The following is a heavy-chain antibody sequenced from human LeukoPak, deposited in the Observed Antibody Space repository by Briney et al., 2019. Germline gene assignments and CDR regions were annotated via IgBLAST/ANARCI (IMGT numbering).Heavy chain of an antibody. J-gene: IGHJ3*01. D-gene: IGHD2-15*01. CDR2: IRYDGSNK. V-gene: IGHV3-30*02. CDR3: ARAQWGYYLL. Sequence: GGSLRLSCATSGFTFSSYGMHWVRQAPGKGLEWVAFIRYDGSNKYYADSVKGRFTISRDNSKNTLYLQMNSLRAEDTAVYYCARAQWGYYLLWGQGTMVTVSS. CDR1: GFTFSSYG.